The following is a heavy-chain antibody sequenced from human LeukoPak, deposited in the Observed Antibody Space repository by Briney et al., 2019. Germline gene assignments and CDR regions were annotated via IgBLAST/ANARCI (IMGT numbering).Heavy chain of an antibody. CDR3: ARLEYCGSASCYGDS. CDR2: IYYSGST. D-gene: IGHD2-2*01. CDR1: GGSISSYY. Sequence: SETLSLTCTVSGGSISSYYWSWIRQPPGKGLEWIGYIYYSGSTNYNPSLKSRVTMSVDTSKNQFSLRLSSVTAADTAVYYCARLEYCGSASCYGDSWGQGILVTVFS. J-gene: IGHJ5*01. V-gene: IGHV4-59*12.